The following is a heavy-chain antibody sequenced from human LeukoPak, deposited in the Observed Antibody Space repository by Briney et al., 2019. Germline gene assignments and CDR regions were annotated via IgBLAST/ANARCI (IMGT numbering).Heavy chain of an antibody. V-gene: IGHV3-23*01. CDR1: GFTFSSYA. CDR2: ISGNGGST. Sequence: GGSLRLSCAASGFTFSSYAMSWVRQAPGKGLEWVSAISGNGGSTDYADSVKGRFTISRDNSKNTLYLQMNSLRAEDTAVYYCARQWLVRWYFDLWGRGTLVTVSS. J-gene: IGHJ2*01. CDR3: ARQWLVRWYFDL. D-gene: IGHD6-19*01.